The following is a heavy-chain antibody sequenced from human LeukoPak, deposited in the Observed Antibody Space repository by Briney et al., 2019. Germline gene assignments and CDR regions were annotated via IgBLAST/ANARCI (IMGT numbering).Heavy chain of an antibody. CDR2: IYYSGST. CDR1: GGSISSYY. Sequence: SETLSLTCTVSGGSISSYYWSWIRQPPGKGLEWIGYIYYSGSTNYNPSLKSRVTISVDASKNQFSLKLSSVTAADTAVYYCARSFYDFWSGSLRGSFDYWGQGTLVTVSS. J-gene: IGHJ4*02. D-gene: IGHD3-3*01. V-gene: IGHV4-59*12. CDR3: ARSFYDFWSGSLRGSFDY.